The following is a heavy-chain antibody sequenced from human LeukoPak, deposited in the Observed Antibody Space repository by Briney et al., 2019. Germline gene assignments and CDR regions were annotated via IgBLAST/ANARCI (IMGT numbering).Heavy chain of an antibody. Sequence: GASVKVSCKASGYTFTSYGISWVRQAPRQGLEWMGWISAYNGNTNYAQKLQGRVTVTTDTSTSTAYMELRSLRSDDTAVYYCARETTVTPFDYWGQGTLVTVSS. D-gene: IGHD4-17*01. CDR2: ISAYNGNT. J-gene: IGHJ4*02. CDR1: GYTFTSYG. V-gene: IGHV1-18*01. CDR3: ARETTVTPFDY.